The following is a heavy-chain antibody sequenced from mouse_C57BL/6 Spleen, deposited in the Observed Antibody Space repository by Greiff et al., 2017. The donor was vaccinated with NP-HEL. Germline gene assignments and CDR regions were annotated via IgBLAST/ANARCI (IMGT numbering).Heavy chain of an antibody. J-gene: IGHJ4*01. CDR1: GYTFTDYY. CDR2: INPNNGGT. CDR3: ARRDSNYGYAMDY. D-gene: IGHD2-5*01. V-gene: IGHV1-26*01. Sequence: VQLQQSGPELVKPGASVKISCKASGYTFTDYYMNWVKQSHGKSLEWIGDINPNNGGTSYNQKFKGKATLTVDKSSSTAYMELRSLTSEDSAVYYCARRDSNYGYAMDYWGQGTSVTVSS.